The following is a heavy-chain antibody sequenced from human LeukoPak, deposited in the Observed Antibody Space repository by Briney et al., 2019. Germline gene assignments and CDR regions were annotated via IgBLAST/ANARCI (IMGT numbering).Heavy chain of an antibody. Sequence: KPSETLSLTCAVYGGSFSGYYWSWIRQPPGKGLEWIGEINHSGSTNYNPSLKSRVTISVDTSNNQFSLKLSSVTAADTAVYYCASFVLSDAFDIWGQGTMVTVSS. D-gene: IGHD6-6*01. CDR3: ASFVLSDAFDI. CDR2: INHSGST. V-gene: IGHV4-34*01. J-gene: IGHJ3*02. CDR1: GGSFSGYY.